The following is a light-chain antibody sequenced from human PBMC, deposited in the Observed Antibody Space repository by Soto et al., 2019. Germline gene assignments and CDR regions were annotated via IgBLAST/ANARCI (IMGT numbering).Light chain of an antibody. CDR1: QSVSSN. CDR3: QHYNHWPYT. V-gene: IGKV3-15*01. J-gene: IGKJ2*01. CDR2: GAS. Sequence: EIVMTQSPATLSVSPGERATLSCRASQSVSSNLAWYQQKPGQTPRLLIYGASTRATGIPVRFSGSGSGTEFTLTISSLQSEDFAVYYCQHYNHWPYTFGQGTKLEIK.